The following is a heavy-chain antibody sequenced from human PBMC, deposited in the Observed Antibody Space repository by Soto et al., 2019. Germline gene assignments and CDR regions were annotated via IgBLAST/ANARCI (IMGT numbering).Heavy chain of an antibody. CDR2: ISAYNGNT. D-gene: IGHD3-22*01. CDR1: GYTFTSYG. V-gene: IGHV1-18*01. CDR3: ARDQAQYYYDSSGYFDY. J-gene: IGHJ4*02. Sequence: QVQLVQSGAEVKKPGASVKVSCKASGYTFTSYGISWVRQAPGQGLEWMGWISAYNGNTNYTQKLQCRVTMTPDRSTSTAYMELRSLRSDDTAVYYCARDQAQYYYDSSGYFDYWGQGTLFTVSS.